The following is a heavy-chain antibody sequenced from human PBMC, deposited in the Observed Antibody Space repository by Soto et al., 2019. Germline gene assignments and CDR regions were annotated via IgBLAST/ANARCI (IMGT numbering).Heavy chain of an antibody. Sequence: EVQLVESGGGLVKPGRSLRLSCTASGFTFGDYAMSWFRQAPGEGLEWVGFIRSKAYGGTTEYAASVKGRFTISRDDSKSIAYLQMNSLKTEDTAVYYCTRGGFLECPCRMDVWGQGTTVTVSS. J-gene: IGHJ6*02. CDR2: IRSKAYGGTT. V-gene: IGHV3-49*05. CDR3: TRGGFLECPCRMDV. D-gene: IGHD3-3*01. CDR1: GFTFGDYA.